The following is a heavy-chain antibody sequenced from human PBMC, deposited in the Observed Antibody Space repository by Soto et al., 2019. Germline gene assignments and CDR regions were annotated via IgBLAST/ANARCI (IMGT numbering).Heavy chain of an antibody. V-gene: IGHV1-18*01. Sequence: ASVKVSCKASGYTFTSYGISWVRQAPGQGLEWMGWISAYNGNTNYAQKLQGRVTMTTDTSTSTAYMELRSLRADDTAVYYCVRDQCSGGSCYNWFDPWGQGTLVTVSS. CDR1: GYTFTSYG. CDR3: VRDQCSGGSCYNWFDP. CDR2: ISAYNGNT. J-gene: IGHJ5*02. D-gene: IGHD2-15*01.